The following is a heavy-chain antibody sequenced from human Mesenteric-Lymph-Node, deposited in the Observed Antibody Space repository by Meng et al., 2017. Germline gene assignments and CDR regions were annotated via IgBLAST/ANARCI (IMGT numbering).Heavy chain of an antibody. CDR1: GFSFSDYY. Sequence: LSLTCAASGFSFSDYYMSWIRQAPGKGLEWVSSISSSGSTIDYADSVKGRFTISTDNSGNTLWLHMNSLRAEDTAVYYCATDHGTSKVLHWGQGTPVTVSS. V-gene: IGHV3-11*01. D-gene: IGHD1-26*01. CDR3: ATDHGTSKVLH. CDR2: ISSSGSTI. J-gene: IGHJ1*01.